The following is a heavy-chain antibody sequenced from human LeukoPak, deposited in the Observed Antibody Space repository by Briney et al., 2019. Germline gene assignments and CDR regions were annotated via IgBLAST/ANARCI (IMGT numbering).Heavy chain of an antibody. J-gene: IGHJ4*02. CDR1: GYTFTSYG. CDR2: SSAYNGNT. CDR3: ARDQWLVGYDILTGYYTLDY. V-gene: IGHV1-18*01. Sequence: GASVKVSCKASGYTFTSYGISWVRQAPGQGLEWMGWSSAYNGNTNYAQKLQGRVTMTTDTSTSTAYMELRSLGSDDTAVYYCARDQWLVGYDILTGYYTLDYWGQGTLVTVSS. D-gene: IGHD3-9*01.